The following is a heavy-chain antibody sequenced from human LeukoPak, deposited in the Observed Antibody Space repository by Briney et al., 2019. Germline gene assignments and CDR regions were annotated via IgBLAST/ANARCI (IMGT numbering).Heavy chain of an antibody. CDR2: IYYSGST. V-gene: IGHV4-39*07. CDR3: ARRPPFFAGATLIADDAFDT. D-gene: IGHD7-27*01. J-gene: IGHJ3*02. CDR1: GGSISTSSYY. Sequence: SETLSLTCTVSGGSISTSSYYWGWIRQPPGKGLEWVGSIYYSGSTYYNPSLESRVTISVDTSKNQFSLKLSSVTAADTAVYYCARRPPFFAGATLIADDAFDTWGQGTMVTVSS.